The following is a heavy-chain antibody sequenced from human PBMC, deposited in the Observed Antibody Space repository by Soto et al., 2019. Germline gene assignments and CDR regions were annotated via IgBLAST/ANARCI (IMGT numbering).Heavy chain of an antibody. CDR2: ISYDGSNK. J-gene: IGHJ4*02. CDR3: AKDERISGSLGEQIDY. Sequence: GGSLRLSCAASGFTFSSYGMHWVRQAPGKGLEWVAVISYDGSNKYYADSVKGRFTISRDNSKNTLYLQMNSLRAEDTAVYYCAKDERISGSLGEQIDYWGQGTLVTVSS. CDR1: GFTFSSYG. V-gene: IGHV3-30*18. D-gene: IGHD1-26*01.